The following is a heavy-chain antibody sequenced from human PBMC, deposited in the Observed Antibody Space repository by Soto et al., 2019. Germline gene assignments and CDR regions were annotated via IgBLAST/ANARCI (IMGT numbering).Heavy chain of an antibody. CDR2: ISYDGSNK. J-gene: IGHJ6*02. CDR1: GFTFSDYY. D-gene: IGHD1-1*01. Sequence: GGSLRLSCAASGFTFSDYYMSWIRQAPGKGLEWVAVISYDGSNKYYADSVKGRFTISRDNSKNTLYLQMNSLRAEDTAVYYCARDRLRYNWNDFPYYYYGMDVWGQGTTVTVSS. CDR3: ARDRLRYNWNDFPYYYYGMDV. V-gene: IGHV3-30-3*01.